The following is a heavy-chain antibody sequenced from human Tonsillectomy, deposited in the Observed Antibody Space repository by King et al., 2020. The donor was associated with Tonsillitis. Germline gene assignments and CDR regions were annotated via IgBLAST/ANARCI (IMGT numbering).Heavy chain of an antibody. J-gene: IGHJ5*01. CDR3: AKDFLEYSRSYFLDS. CDR1: GFTFSSFG. V-gene: IGHV3-30*18. CDR2: LSHDGSDK. D-gene: IGHD2/OR15-2a*01. Sequence: VQLVQSGGGVVQPGRSLRLSCAASGFTFSSFGMHWVRQAPGKGLEWVAVLSHDGSDKYYADSVKGRFTISRDNSKNTLYLQLNSLRAEDTAVYYCAKDFLEYSRSYFLDSWGHGTLVTVSS.